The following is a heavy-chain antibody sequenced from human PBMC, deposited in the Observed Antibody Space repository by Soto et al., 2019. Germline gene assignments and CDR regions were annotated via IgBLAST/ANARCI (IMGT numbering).Heavy chain of an antibody. V-gene: IGHV3-21*01. Sequence: GGSLRLSCAASGFTFSSYSMNWVRQAPGKGLEWVSSISSSSSYIYYADSVKGRFTISRDNAKNSLYLQMNSLRAEDTAGYYCARGSGGIVVVVAATNRENDYWGQGTLVTVSS. CDR1: GFTFSSYS. CDR2: ISSSSSYI. J-gene: IGHJ4*02. D-gene: IGHD2-15*01. CDR3: ARGSGGIVVVVAATNRENDY.